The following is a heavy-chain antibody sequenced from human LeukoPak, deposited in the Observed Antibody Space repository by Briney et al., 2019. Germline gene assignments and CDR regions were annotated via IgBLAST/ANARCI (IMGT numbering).Heavy chain of an antibody. CDR3: ARNVVLLAAHYYYMDV. Sequence: SETRSLTCTVSGYSISSGYYWGWIRQPPGKGLEWIGSIYHSGSTYYNPSLKSRVTISVDTSKNQFSLKLSSVTAADTAVYYCARNVVLLAAHYYYMDVWGKGTTGTVSS. CDR1: GYSISSGYY. D-gene: IGHD2-2*01. J-gene: IGHJ6*03. CDR2: IYHSGST. V-gene: IGHV4-38-2*02.